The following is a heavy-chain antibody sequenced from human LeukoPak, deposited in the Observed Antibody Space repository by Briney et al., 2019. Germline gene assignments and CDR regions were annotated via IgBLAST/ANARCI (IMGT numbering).Heavy chain of an antibody. CDR1: GYTFTSDY. D-gene: IGHD4-17*01. Sequence: ASVRVSCKASGYTFTSDYMHWVRQAPGQGLEWMGIINPSGGSTSYAQKFQGRVTMTRDTSTSTVYMELRSLRSEDTAVYYCARSGYGDYEWFDPWGQGTLVTVSS. J-gene: IGHJ5*02. CDR3: ARSGYGDYEWFDP. CDR2: INPSGGST. V-gene: IGHV1-46*01.